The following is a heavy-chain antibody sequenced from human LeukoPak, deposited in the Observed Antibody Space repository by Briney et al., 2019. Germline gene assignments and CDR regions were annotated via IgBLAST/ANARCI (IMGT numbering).Heavy chain of an antibody. CDR2: INHSREN. D-gene: IGHD6-13*01. J-gene: IGHJ4*02. CDR3: ARYLRGSSSSCFDY. CDR1: GGSFSAYY. Sequence: SETLSLTCAVHGGSFSAYYWSWIRQPPGKGLEWIGEINHSRENNYNPSLKSRVTISIDTSKNQFSLELSSVTAADTAVYYCARYLRGSSSSCFDYWGPGTLVTVSS. V-gene: IGHV4-34*01.